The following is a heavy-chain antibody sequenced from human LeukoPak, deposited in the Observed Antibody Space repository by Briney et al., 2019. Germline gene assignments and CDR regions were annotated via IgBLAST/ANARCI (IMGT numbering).Heavy chain of an antibody. CDR3: ARDLGYYRADY. CDR1: GFTFSTYF. D-gene: IGHD1-26*01. Sequence: GGSLRLSCSASGFTFSTYFMHWVRQAPGKGLEWVANIKGDGSDNHYVDSVRGRFTISRDNAKNSLYLQMNSLRAEDTAVYYCARDLGYYRADYWGQGTLVTVSS. V-gene: IGHV3-7*04. CDR2: IKGDGSDN. J-gene: IGHJ4*02.